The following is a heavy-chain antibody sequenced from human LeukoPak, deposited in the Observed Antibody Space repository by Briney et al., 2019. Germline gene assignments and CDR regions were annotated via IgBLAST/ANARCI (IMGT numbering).Heavy chain of an antibody. CDR3: AREEYYYDSSGRQIYYFDY. D-gene: IGHD3-22*01. Sequence: GGSLRLSCAASGFTVSSNYMSWVRQAPGKGLEWVSVIYSGGSTYYADSVKGRFTISRDNSKNTLYLQMNSLRAEDTAVYYCAREEYYYDSSGRQIYYFDYWGQGTLVTVSS. CDR1: GFTVSSNY. J-gene: IGHJ4*02. V-gene: IGHV3-66*01. CDR2: IYSGGST.